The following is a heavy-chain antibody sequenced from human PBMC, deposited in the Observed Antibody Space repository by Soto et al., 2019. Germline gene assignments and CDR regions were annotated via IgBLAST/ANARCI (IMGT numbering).Heavy chain of an antibody. D-gene: IGHD3-3*01. V-gene: IGHV4-34*01. J-gene: IGHJ6*02. CDR2: INHSGST. CDR1: GGSFSGYY. Sequence: SETLSLTCAVYGGSFSGYYWSWIRQPPGKGLEWIGEINHSGSTNYNPSLKSRVTISVDTSKNQFSLKLSSVTAADTAVYYCARGLNNDFWSGYYTSYYYYGMDVWGQGTTVTVS. CDR3: ARGLNNDFWSGYYTSYYYYGMDV.